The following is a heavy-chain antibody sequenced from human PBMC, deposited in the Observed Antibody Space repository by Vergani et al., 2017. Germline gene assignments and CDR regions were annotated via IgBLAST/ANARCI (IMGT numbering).Heavy chain of an antibody. Sequence: QVQLQESGPGLVKPSETLSLTCTVSNDSVSNTFYYWGWIRQTPGKGLEWIGSIYYSGSTYYNPSLESRVTMSVDTSKSQFSLKLSSVTAADTAVYYCARKQLYSYDSSGYYDYWGQGALVTVSS. J-gene: IGHJ4*02. CDR1: NDSVSNTFYY. D-gene: IGHD3-22*01. V-gene: IGHV4-39*01. CDR3: ARKQLYSYDSSGYYDY. CDR2: IYYSGST.